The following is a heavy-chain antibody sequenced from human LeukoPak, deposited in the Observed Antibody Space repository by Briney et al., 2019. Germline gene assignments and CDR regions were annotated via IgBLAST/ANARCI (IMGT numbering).Heavy chain of an antibody. Sequence: AGGSLRLSCAASGFTFSSYSMNWVRQAPGKGLEWVSYISSSSSTIYYADSVKGRFTISRDNAKNSLYLQMNSLRAEDTAVYYCARKPDFSFDYWGQGTLVTVSS. J-gene: IGHJ4*02. CDR3: ARKPDFSFDY. CDR2: ISSSSSTI. CDR1: GFTFSSYS. V-gene: IGHV3-48*04. D-gene: IGHD3-3*01.